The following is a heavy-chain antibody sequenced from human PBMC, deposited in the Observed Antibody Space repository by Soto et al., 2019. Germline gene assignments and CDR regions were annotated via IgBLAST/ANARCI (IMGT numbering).Heavy chain of an antibody. Sequence: GGSLRLSCAASGFTFSDYYMSWIRQAPGKGLEWVSYISSSGSTIYYADSVKGRFTISRDNAKNSLYLQMNSLRAEDTAVYYCASSAMVNDNWFDPWGQGTLVTVSS. CDR1: GFTFSDYY. CDR3: ASSAMVNDNWFDP. D-gene: IGHD5-18*01. CDR2: ISSSGSTI. V-gene: IGHV3-11*01. J-gene: IGHJ5*02.